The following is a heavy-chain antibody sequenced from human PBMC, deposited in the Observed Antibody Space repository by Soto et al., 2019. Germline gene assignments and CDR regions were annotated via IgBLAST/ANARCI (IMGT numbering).Heavy chain of an antibody. CDR1: GYSFTSYW. J-gene: IGHJ6*02. V-gene: IGHV5-51*01. Sequence: GESLKISCKGSGYSFTSYWIGWVRQMPGKGLEWMGIIYPGDSDTRYSPSFQGQVTISADKSISTAYLQWSSLKASDTAMYYCARHGPITGTLRFYYGMDVWGQGTTVPSP. D-gene: IGHD1-20*01. CDR2: IYPGDSDT. CDR3: ARHGPITGTLRFYYGMDV.